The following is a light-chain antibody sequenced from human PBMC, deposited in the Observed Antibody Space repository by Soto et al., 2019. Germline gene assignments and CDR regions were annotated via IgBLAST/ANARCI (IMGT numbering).Light chain of an antibody. Sequence: QSVLTQPPSVSAAPGQTVTISCSGSSSNIGDNYISWFQQFPGTAPKLLIYDNNKRPSGIPGRCSGSKSGTSATLGITGLQTGDEADYYCGTWDTSLSAGFFGTGTKLTVL. V-gene: IGLV1-51*01. CDR3: GTWDTSLSAGF. CDR2: DNN. J-gene: IGLJ1*01. CDR1: SSNIGDNY.